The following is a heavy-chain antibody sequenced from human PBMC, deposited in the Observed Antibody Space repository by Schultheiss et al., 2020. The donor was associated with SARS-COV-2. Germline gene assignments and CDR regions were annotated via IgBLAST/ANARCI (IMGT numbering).Heavy chain of an antibody. CDR3: ARDYSNFAYYYYYGMDV. V-gene: IGHV3-33*01. D-gene: IGHD4-11*01. J-gene: IGHJ6*02. CDR1: GFTFSSYG. Sequence: GGSLRLSCAASGFTFSSYGMHWVRQAPGKGLEWVAVIWYDGSNKYYADSVKGRFTISRDNSKNTLYLQMNSLRAEDTAVYYCARDYSNFAYYYYYGMDVWVQGTTVTVSS. CDR2: IWYDGSNK.